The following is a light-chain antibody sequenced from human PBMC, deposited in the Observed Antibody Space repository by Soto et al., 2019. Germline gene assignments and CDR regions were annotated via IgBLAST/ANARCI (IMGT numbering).Light chain of an antibody. CDR3: MQCTHWPWT. CDR1: QSLVHSNGYTY. Sequence: DVVMTQSPLSLPVTPGQPASISCRSSQSLVHSNGYTYLNWFHQRPGQSPRRLIYLVSDRDSRVPERFSGSGSGTDFTLKISRVEAEDVGVYYCMQCTHWPWTFGQGTKVEIK. J-gene: IGKJ1*01. CDR2: LVS. V-gene: IGKV2-30*02.